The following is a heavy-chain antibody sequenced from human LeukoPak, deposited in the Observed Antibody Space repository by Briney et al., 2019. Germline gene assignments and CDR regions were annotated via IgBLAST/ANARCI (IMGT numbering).Heavy chain of an antibody. CDR1: GDSISSYY. D-gene: IGHD5-18*01. J-gene: IGHJ3*02. V-gene: IGHV4-59*08. CDR2: IYYDGST. Sequence: PSETLSLTCTVSGDSISSYYWSWIRQPPGKGLEWIGYIYYDGSTNYNPSLKSRVTISVDTSKSQFSLKLSSVTAADAAVYYCASTGYSYAVNEIHAFDIWGQGTMVTVSS. CDR3: ASTGYSYAVNEIHAFDI.